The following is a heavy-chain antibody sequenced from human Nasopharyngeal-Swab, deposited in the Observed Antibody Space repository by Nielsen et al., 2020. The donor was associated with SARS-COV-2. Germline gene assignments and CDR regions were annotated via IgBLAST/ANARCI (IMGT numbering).Heavy chain of an antibody. Sequence: GGSLRLSCAASGITFSSYWMSWVRQAPGKGLEWVANIKQDGSEKYYVDSVKGRFTISRDNAKNSLYLQMNSLRAEDTAVYYCARDQAVAGTVFYYGMDVWGQGTTVTVSS. CDR3: ARDQAVAGTVFYYGMDV. V-gene: IGHV3-7*01. D-gene: IGHD6-19*01. CDR1: GITFSSYW. J-gene: IGHJ6*02. CDR2: IKQDGSEK.